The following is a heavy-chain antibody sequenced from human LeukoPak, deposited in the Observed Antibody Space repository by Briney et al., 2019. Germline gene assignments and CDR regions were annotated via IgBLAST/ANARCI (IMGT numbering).Heavy chain of an antibody. CDR2: ISPGDSDA. Sequence: GESLKISCKGSGYSFTSFWIGWVRQMLGKGLEWMGIISPGDSDARYSPSFQGQVTISADKSISTAYLQWSSLKASDTAIYYCARHGSLSGSSFDYWGQGTLVTVSS. V-gene: IGHV5-51*01. D-gene: IGHD1-26*01. CDR1: GYSFTSFW. CDR3: ARHGSLSGSSFDY. J-gene: IGHJ4*02.